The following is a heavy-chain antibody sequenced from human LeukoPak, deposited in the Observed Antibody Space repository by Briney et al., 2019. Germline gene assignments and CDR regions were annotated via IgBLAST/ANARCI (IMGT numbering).Heavy chain of an antibody. CDR3: AREYYDYVWGSYRLNGHYYYMDV. CDR2: INPNSGGT. J-gene: IGHJ6*03. V-gene: IGHV1-2*02. Sequence: GASVKVSCKASGYTFTGYYMHWVRQAPGQGLEWMGWINPNSGGTNYAQKFQGRVTMTRDTSISTAYMELSRLRSDDTAVYYCAREYYDYVWGSYRLNGHYYYMDVWGKGTTVTVSS. CDR1: GYTFTGYY. D-gene: IGHD3-16*02.